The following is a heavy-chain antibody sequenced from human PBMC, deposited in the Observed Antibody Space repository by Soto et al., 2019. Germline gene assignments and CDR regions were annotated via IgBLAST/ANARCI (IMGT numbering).Heavy chain of an antibody. CDR3: ARDSRFTAYNYGMDV. V-gene: IGHV1-18*01. D-gene: IGHD1-20*01. CDR2: INTYNGDT. Sequence: GASVKVSCKASGYTFTSYGISWVRQAPGQGLEWMGWINTYNGDTRYAHTLQGRVTMTTDTSTNTANMELRSLISDGTAIYYCARDSRFTAYNYGMDVWGQGTTVTVSS. CDR1: GYTFTSYG. J-gene: IGHJ6*02.